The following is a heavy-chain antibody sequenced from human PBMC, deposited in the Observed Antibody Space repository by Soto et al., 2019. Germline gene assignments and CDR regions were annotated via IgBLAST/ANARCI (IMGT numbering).Heavy chain of an antibody. D-gene: IGHD5-12*01. CDR1: GVTFSSYA. CDR2: ISPIFGTA. Sequence: QVQLVQSGAEVKKPGSSVKVSCKASGVTFSSYAISWVRQAPGQGLAWMGGISPIFGTANYAQKFQGRVTITADESTSTAYKELSSLRSEDTTVYYCAREGHGMATNYGMDVWGQGTTVTVSS. V-gene: IGHV1-69*01. CDR3: AREGHGMATNYGMDV. J-gene: IGHJ6*02.